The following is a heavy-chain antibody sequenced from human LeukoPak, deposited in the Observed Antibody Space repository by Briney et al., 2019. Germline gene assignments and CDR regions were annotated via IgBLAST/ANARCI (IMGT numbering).Heavy chain of an antibody. D-gene: IGHD1-26*01. CDR1: GFSFSNYD. V-gene: IGHV3-23*01. J-gene: IGHJ4*02. CDR3: AKGLRGTYYYFDY. CDR2: ISGSGGST. Sequence: GGSLRLSCAASGFSFSNYDMSWVRQAPGKGLEWVSVISGSGGSTYYADSVKGRFTISRDSSKNTLYLQMNSLRAEDTAVYYCAKGLRGTYYYFDYWGQGTLVTVSS.